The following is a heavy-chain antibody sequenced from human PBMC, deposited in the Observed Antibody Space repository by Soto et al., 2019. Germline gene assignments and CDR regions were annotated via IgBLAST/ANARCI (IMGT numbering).Heavy chain of an antibody. D-gene: IGHD1-26*01. CDR1: GYRFSTYW. CDR3: ARLGGIVDTGTWIQ. CDR2: IYPGDSDT. J-gene: IGHJ4*02. V-gene: IGHV5-51*01. Sequence: GESLKISCKASGYRFSTYWIGWVRRRPGKGPEWMAIIYPGDSDTRENPSFQGQVTISADKSSNTVHLQWRSLKASDTAIYYCARLGGIVDTGTWIQWGQGTPVTVSS.